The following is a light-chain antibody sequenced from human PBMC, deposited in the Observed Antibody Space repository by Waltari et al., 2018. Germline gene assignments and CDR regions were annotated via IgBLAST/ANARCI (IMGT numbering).Light chain of an antibody. Sequence: DIQLTQSLSTLPTSVGDRVTLTCRASNYVKKNLSWYQQKPGKPPKVVIHKASKLESGVPSRFSGSGSGTEFTLTISSLQPDDIATYYCQQYDNLPVTFGGGTKVEIK. J-gene: IGKJ4*01. CDR3: QQYDNLPVT. CDR1: NYVKKN. V-gene: IGKV1-5*03. CDR2: KAS.